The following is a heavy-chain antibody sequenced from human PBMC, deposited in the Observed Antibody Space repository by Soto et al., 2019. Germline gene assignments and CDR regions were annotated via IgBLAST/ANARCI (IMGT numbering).Heavy chain of an antibody. Sequence: QVQLVESGGGVVQPGRSPRLSCAASGFTFNNYGMHWVRQAPGKGLEWVAAISNDANDNYYADSVKGRLTISRDNSKNTLYLQVNSLTTEDTAVYYCAKDQGIAASHGIDWGQGTMVTVSS. CDR2: ISNDANDN. CDR3: AKDQGIAASHGID. CDR1: GFTFNNYG. D-gene: IGHD6-13*01. V-gene: IGHV3-30*18. J-gene: IGHJ3*01.